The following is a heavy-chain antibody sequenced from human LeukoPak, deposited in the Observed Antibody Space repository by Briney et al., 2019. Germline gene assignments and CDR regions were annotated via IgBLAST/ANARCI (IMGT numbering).Heavy chain of an antibody. CDR3: ARGAASTLFDY. V-gene: IGHV4-59*08. CDR1: GGSISSYY. D-gene: IGHD2-15*01. Sequence: SETLSLTCTVSGGSISSYYWSWIRQPPGKGLEWIGYIYYSGSTNYSPSLKSRVTISVDTSKNQFSLKLSSVTAADTAVYYCARGAASTLFDYWGQGTLVTVSS. CDR2: IYYSGST. J-gene: IGHJ4*02.